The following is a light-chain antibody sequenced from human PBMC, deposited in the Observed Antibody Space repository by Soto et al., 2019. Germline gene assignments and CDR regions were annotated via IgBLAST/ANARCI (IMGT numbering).Light chain of an antibody. CDR1: HIVSGRY. J-gene: IGKJ1*01. CDR2: GAS. CDR3: QQYGSSPPWT. Sequence: EIVLTQSPGTLSLSPGERATLSCRASHIVSGRYLAWYQQKPGQAPRLLMYGASSRATGIPDRFSGGGSGTDFTLTISRLEPEDFAVYFCQQYGSSPPWTFGQGTKVEIK. V-gene: IGKV3-20*01.